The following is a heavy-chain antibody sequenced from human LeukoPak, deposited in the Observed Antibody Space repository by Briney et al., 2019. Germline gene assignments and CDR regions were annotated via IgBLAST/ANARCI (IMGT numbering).Heavy chain of an antibody. CDR1: GFTVSSNY. Sequence: GGSLRLSCAASGFTVSSNYMSWVRQAPGKGLEWVSVIYSGGSTYYADSVKGRFTISRDNSKNTLYLQMNSLRAEDTAVRYCARQIMITFGGVIALSGYFDYWGQGTLVTVSS. D-gene: IGHD3-16*02. CDR3: ARQIMITFGGVIALSGYFDY. J-gene: IGHJ4*02. CDR2: IYSGGST. V-gene: IGHV3-66*04.